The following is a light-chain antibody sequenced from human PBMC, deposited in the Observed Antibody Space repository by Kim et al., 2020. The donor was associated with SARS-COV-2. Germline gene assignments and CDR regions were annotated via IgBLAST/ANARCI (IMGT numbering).Light chain of an antibody. CDR1: QGIRDD. Sequence: ASVGDRVTITCRASQGIRDDLSWYQQKPGRAPSRLIYSASRLQTGAPSRFSGTGSGTEFTLTISTLRPEDVATYYCLQQSAYPRTFGQGTKVDIK. V-gene: IGKV1-17*01. J-gene: IGKJ1*01. CDR3: LQQSAYPRT. CDR2: SAS.